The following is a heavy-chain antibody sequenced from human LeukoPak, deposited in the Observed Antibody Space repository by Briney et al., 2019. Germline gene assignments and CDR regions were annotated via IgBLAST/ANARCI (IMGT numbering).Heavy chain of an antibody. Sequence: PGGSLRLSCAASGFTVSSNYMSWIRQPPGKGLEWIGYIYYSGSTNYNPSLKSRVTISVDTSKNQFSLKLSSVTAADTAVYYCATSGYCSSTSCREFDYWGQGTLVTVSS. V-gene: IGHV4-59*02. D-gene: IGHD2-2*01. CDR3: ATSGYCSSTSCREFDY. CDR1: GFTVSSNY. CDR2: IYYSGST. J-gene: IGHJ4*02.